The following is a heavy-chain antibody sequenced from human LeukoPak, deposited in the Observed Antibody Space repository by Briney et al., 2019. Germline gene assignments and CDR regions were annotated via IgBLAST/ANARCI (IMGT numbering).Heavy chain of an antibody. CDR3: TRAVAADNFSPGY. CDR2: ISSTSRYI. Sequence: RGSPRLSCAGSGFIFSNYEMNWVCQAPGKGLEWVSCISSTSRYIYYADSVTGRFTISRDNAKNSVYLQMNSLRAEDTAVYYCTRAVAADNFSPGYWGQGTLLTVSS. CDR1: GFIFSNYE. V-gene: IGHV3-21*01. J-gene: IGHJ4*02. D-gene: IGHD6-13*01.